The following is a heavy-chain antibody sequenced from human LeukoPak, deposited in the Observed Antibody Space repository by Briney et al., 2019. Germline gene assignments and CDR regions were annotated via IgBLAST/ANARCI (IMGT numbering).Heavy chain of an antibody. CDR2: IKQDGSVE. CDR1: GFTFENYW. Sequence: PGGSLRLSCAASGFTFENYWMSWVRQVPRKGPEWVANIKQDGSVEHYLDSVKGRFTISRDNAKNSLFLRMNSLIAEDTAVYYCARWAGVTDQWGQGTLVTVSS. J-gene: IGHJ4*02. D-gene: IGHD5-18*01. CDR3: ARWAGVTDQ. V-gene: IGHV3-7*01.